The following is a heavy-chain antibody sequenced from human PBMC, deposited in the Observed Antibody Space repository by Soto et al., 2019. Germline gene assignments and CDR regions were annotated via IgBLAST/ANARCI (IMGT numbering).Heavy chain of an antibody. CDR2: ISAGGNLI. CDR3: AKGQGIGAADKSFDF. D-gene: IGHD6-13*01. CDR1: GFIFSNHS. V-gene: IGHV3-23*01. J-gene: IGHJ4*02. Sequence: QPGGSLRLSGAACGFIFSNHSMSWVRQVPWKGLEWVSGISAGGNLIYYADSVRGRFTMSRDNSKNMLYLQMNSLRAEDTAVYFCAKGQGIGAADKSFDFWGQGARVTVSS.